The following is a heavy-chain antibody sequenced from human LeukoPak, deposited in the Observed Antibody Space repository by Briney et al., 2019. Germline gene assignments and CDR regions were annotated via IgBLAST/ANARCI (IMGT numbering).Heavy chain of an antibody. J-gene: IGHJ4*02. Sequence: SETLSLTCTVSGGSISSYYWTWIRQPPGRGLEWVGYISYGGSTNYNPSLKSRVTISVDTSTNQFSLKLSSVTAAATAVYYCARAERGYCSGGSCYSPHYDYWGQGTLVTVSS. CDR1: GGSISSYY. CDR2: ISYGGST. CDR3: ARAERGYCSGGSCYSPHYDY. V-gene: IGHV4-59*01. D-gene: IGHD2-15*01.